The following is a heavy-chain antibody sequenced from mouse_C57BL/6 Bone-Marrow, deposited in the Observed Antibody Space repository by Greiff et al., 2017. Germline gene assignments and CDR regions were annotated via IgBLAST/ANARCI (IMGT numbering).Heavy chain of an antibody. CDR2: FHPYNDDT. CDR3: ARSSTFFYYFDY. Sequence: VQLQQSGAELVKPGASVKMSCKASGYTFTTYPLEWMKQNHGKSLEWIGNFHPYNDDTKYNEKFKGKATLTLEKSSNTVYLGLSRLTSDDSAVYYCARSSTFFYYFDYWGQGTTLTVSS. V-gene: IGHV1-47*01. CDR1: GYTFTTYP. D-gene: IGHD5-1*01. J-gene: IGHJ2*01.